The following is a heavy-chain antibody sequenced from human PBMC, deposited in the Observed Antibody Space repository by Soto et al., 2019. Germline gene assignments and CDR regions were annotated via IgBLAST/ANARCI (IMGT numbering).Heavy chain of an antibody. D-gene: IGHD2-2*01. CDR3: ARVVGRPCTSYDYFEC. J-gene: IGHJ4*02. Sequence: SETLSLTCTVSGGSISSYYWSWIRQPPGKGLEWIGYIYYSGSTNYNPSLKGRVTISVDTSKNQFSLKLSSVTAADTAVYYCARVVGRPCTSYDYFECCRQGPRGIVSS. CDR2: IYYSGST. CDR1: GGSISSYY. V-gene: IGHV4-59*01.